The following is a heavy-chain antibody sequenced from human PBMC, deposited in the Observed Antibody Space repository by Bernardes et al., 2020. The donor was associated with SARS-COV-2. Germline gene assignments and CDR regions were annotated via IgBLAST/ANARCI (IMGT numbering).Heavy chain of an antibody. CDR3: ARGGSYSYNIWFDP. CDR2: SNSDGSSI. CDR1: GFSFSSYW. J-gene: IGHJ5*02. V-gene: IGHV3-74*01. Sequence: GGSLRLSCAASGFSFSSYWMNWVRQAPGKGLVWVSRSNSDGSSINYADSVKGRFTISRDNAKNTLYLQMNSLRAEDTAVYYCARGGSYSYNIWFDPWGQGTLVTVSS. D-gene: IGHD3-16*02.